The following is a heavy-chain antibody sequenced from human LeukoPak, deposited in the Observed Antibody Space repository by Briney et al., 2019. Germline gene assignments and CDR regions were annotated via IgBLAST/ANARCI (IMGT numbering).Heavy chain of an antibody. D-gene: IGHD2/OR15-2a*01. Sequence: GGPLRLSCAASGFTFSDYYMSWIRQAPGKGLEWVSYISSSGSTIYCADSVKGRFTISRDNAKNSLYLQMNSLRAEDTAVYYCARGGVLWVSANLFDYWGQGTLVTVSS. V-gene: IGHV3-11*01. CDR3: ARGGVLWVSANLFDY. J-gene: IGHJ4*02. CDR1: GFTFSDYY. CDR2: ISSSGSTI.